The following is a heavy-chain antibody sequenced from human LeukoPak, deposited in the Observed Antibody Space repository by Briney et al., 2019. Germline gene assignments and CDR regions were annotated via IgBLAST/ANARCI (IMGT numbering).Heavy chain of an antibody. Sequence: GGSLRLSCASSGFTFRSYWMHWVRQAPGKGLVWVSRINSDGSSITYADSVKGRFTISRDNAKNTLYLQMNSLRAEDTAVYYCARGGIVGATPGNFDYWGQGTLVTVSS. J-gene: IGHJ4*02. V-gene: IGHV3-74*01. CDR1: GFTFRSYW. CDR2: INSDGSSI. D-gene: IGHD1-26*01. CDR3: ARGGIVGATPGNFDY.